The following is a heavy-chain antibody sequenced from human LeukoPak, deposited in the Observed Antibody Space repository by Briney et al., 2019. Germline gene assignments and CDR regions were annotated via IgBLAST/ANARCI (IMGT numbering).Heavy chain of an antibody. CDR1: GGTFSSYA. V-gene: IGHV1-69*04. D-gene: IGHD2-21*02. Sequence: GASVKVSCKASGGTFSSYAISWVRQAPGQGLEWMGRIIPILGIANYAQKFQGRVTMTRDTSTSTVYMELSSLRSEDTAVYYCARDPEKRATYCGGDCYGLYFDYWGQGTLVTVSS. CDR2: IIPILGIA. CDR3: ARDPEKRATYCGGDCYGLYFDY. J-gene: IGHJ4*02.